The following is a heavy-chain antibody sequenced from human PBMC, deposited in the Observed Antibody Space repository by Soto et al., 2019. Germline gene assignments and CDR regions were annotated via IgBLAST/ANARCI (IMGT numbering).Heavy chain of an antibody. Sequence: SETLSLTCTVSGGSITNYYWSWIRQPPGKGLEWIGYIYYSGSTNYNPSLKSRVTVSVDTSKNQFSLKLSSVTAADTAVYYCAREGATYNWFDPWGQGTLVTVSS. J-gene: IGHJ5*02. V-gene: IGHV4-59*01. CDR1: GGSITNYY. CDR2: IYYSGST. CDR3: AREGATYNWFDP.